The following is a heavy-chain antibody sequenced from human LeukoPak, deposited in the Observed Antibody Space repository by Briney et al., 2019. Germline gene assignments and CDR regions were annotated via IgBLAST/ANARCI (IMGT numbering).Heavy chain of an antibody. CDR2: MNPNSGNT. CDR1: GYTFTSYD. Sequence: ASVKVSCKASGYTFTSYDINWVRQATGQGLEWMGWMNPNSGNTGYAQKFQGRVTITRNTSISTAYMELGSLRSEDTAVYYCARGERELPLDYWGQGTLVTVSS. CDR3: ARGERELPLDY. V-gene: IGHV1-8*03. J-gene: IGHJ4*02. D-gene: IGHD1-26*01.